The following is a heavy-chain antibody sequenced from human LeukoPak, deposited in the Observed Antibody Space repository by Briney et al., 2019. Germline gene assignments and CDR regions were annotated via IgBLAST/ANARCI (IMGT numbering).Heavy chain of an antibody. CDR3: AREGYCSSTSCLGMDY. Sequence: ASVKVSCKASGYTFTSYYMHWVRQAPGQGLEWMGIINPSGGSTSYAQKFQGRATMTRDTSTSTVYMELSSLRSEDTAVYYCAREGYCSSTSCLGMDYWGQGTLVTVS. CDR1: GYTFTSYY. V-gene: IGHV1-46*03. CDR2: INPSGGST. J-gene: IGHJ4*02. D-gene: IGHD2-2*01.